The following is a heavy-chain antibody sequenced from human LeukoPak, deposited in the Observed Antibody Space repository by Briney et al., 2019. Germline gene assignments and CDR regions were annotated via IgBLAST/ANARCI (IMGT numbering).Heavy chain of an antibody. Sequence: GESLKISCKGSGYSFTSCWIGWVRQLPGKGLEWIGIIYPGDSDTRYSPSFQGQVTISADKSISTAYLQWSSLKASDTAMYYCARHGGTYGPYYYYGMDVWGQGTTVTVSS. CDR1: GYSFTSCW. D-gene: IGHD3-10*01. J-gene: IGHJ6*02. CDR3: ARHGGTYGPYYYYGMDV. CDR2: IYPGDSDT. V-gene: IGHV5-51*01.